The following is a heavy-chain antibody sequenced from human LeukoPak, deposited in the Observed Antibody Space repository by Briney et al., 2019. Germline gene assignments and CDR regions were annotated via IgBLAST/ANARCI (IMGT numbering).Heavy chain of an antibody. CDR1: GYTFAHYG. D-gene: IGHD2-2*01. V-gene: IGHV1-18*01. CDR2: ISVHNGNT. Sequence: ASVKVSCKASGYTFAHYGISWVRQAPGQGLEWMGWISVHNGNTKYAQRIQGRATLTTDTSTDTAYMELSSLRSEDTAVYYCATDPRDQLLLGVGYWGQGTLVTVSS. J-gene: IGHJ4*02. CDR3: ATDPRDQLLLGVGY.